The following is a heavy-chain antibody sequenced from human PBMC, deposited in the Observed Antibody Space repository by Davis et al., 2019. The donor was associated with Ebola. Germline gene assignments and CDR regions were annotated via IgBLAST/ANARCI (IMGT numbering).Heavy chain of an antibody. J-gene: IGHJ4*02. CDR3: ARGYNDFWSGYYTMGYFDY. CDR1: GGTFSSYA. Sequence: SVKVSCKASGGTFSSYAISWVRQAPGQGLEWMGGIIPIFGTANYAQKFQGRVTITADESTSTAYMELSSLRSEDTAVYYCARGYNDFWSGYYTMGYFDYWGQGTLVTVSS. D-gene: IGHD3-3*01. CDR2: IIPIFGTA. V-gene: IGHV1-69*13.